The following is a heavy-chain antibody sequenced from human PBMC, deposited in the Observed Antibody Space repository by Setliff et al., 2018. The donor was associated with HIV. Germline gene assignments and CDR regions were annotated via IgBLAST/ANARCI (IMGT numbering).Heavy chain of an antibody. J-gene: IGHJ5*02. Sequence: GASVKVSCKASGGTFSSYAISWVRQAPGQGLEWMGGIIPIFGAANYAQKFQGRVTMTRDTSTSTVYMELSSLRSEDTAVYYCARVRYCSGGSCYGGEYWFDPWGQGTLVTVSS. V-gene: IGHV1-69*05. CDR3: ARVRYCSGGSCYGGEYWFDP. CDR2: IIPIFGAA. CDR1: GGTFSSYA. D-gene: IGHD2-15*01.